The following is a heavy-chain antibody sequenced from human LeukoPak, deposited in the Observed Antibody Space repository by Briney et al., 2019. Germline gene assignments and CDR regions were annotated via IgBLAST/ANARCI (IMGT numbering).Heavy chain of an antibody. CDR2: FHYSGST. CDR3: ARSRDGYNSVGKRWDY. CDR1: GDSISSNIYY. Sequence: PSETLSLTCTVSGDSISSNIYYWAWIRQPPGKGLEWIGSFHYSGSTYYNPSLKSRVTISVDTSKNQFSLKLSSVTAADTAVYYCARSRDGYNSVGKRWDYWGQGTLVTVSS. D-gene: IGHD5-24*01. J-gene: IGHJ4*02. V-gene: IGHV4-39*07.